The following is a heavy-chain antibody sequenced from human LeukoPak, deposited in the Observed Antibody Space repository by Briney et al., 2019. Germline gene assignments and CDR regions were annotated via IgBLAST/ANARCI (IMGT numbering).Heavy chain of an antibody. Sequence: PGGSLRLSCAASGYTFSSYAMSWVRQAPGKGLEWVSAISGSGGSTYYADSVKGRFTISRDNSKNTLYLQMNSLRAEDTAVYYCAKARDPAEYFQHWGQGTLVTVSS. J-gene: IGHJ1*01. CDR2: ISGSGGST. V-gene: IGHV3-23*01. D-gene: IGHD2-21*02. CDR1: GYTFSSYA. CDR3: AKARDPAEYFQH.